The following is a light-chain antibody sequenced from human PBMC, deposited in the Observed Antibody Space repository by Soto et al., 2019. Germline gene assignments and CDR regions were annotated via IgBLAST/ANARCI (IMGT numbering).Light chain of an antibody. CDR1: SSDVGGYNY. J-gene: IGLJ2*01. V-gene: IGLV2-11*01. CDR3: CSYAGSYLRV. Sequence: QSALTQPRSVSGSPGQSVTISCTGTSSDVGGYNYVSWYQQHPGKAPKLMIYDVSKRPSGVPDRFSGSKSGNTASLTISGRQAEDEADYYCCSYAGSYLRVFGGGTKLTVL. CDR2: DVS.